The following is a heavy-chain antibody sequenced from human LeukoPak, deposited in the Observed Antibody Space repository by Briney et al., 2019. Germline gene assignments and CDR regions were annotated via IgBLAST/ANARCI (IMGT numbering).Heavy chain of an antibody. CDR1: GGPFSDYY. Sequence: SETLSLTCAVYGGPFSDYYWSWIRQPPGKGLEWTGKINHSGSTNYSPSLKSRVTISIDTSKNQFSLKLNSMTAADTAVYYCARGEGARDGYNYEGPSYFDYWGQGTLVTVSS. V-gene: IGHV4-34*01. J-gene: IGHJ4*02. CDR2: INHSGST. CDR3: ARGEGARDGYNYEGPSYFDY. D-gene: IGHD5-24*01.